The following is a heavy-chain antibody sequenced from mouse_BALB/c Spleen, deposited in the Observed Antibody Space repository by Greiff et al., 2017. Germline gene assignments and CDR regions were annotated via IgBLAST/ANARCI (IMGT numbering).Heavy chain of an antibody. CDR1: GFSLTSYG. J-gene: IGHJ3*01. Sequence: VQRVESGPGLVAPSQSLSITCTVSGFSLTSYGVHWVRQPPGKGLEWLGVIWAGGSTNYNSALMSRLSISKDNSKSQVFLKMNSLQTDDTAMYYCARGYYGKAWFAYWGQGTLVTVSA. CDR3: ARGYYGKAWFAY. V-gene: IGHV2-9*02. D-gene: IGHD1-1*01. CDR2: IWAGGST.